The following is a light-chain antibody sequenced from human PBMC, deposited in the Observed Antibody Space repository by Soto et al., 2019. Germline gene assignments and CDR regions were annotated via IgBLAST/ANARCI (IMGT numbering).Light chain of an antibody. V-gene: IGKV1-39*01. CDR2: AAS. CDR3: QQSYSTLPLT. J-gene: IGKJ4*02. Sequence: DIQMTQSPSSLSASVGDTVTITCRASQSMATYLNWYQQKPGKAPKVLIYAASTLQSGVPSRLSGSGSGTDFTLTISSLQPEDFATYYCQQSYSTLPLTFGGGTRWIS. CDR1: QSMATY.